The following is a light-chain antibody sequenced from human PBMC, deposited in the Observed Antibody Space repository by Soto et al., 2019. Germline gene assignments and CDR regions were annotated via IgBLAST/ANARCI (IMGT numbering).Light chain of an antibody. V-gene: IGKV1-9*01. CDR3: QQVNSYPLT. CDR1: QGINNY. CDR2: ATS. Sequence: DIQLTQSPSFPSASVGDRVTITCRASQGINNYLAWYQQKPGKAPNLLIYATSTLQSGVPSRFSGSGSGTEFTLTISSLQPEDFAAYYCQQVNSYPLTFGGGTKVEIK. J-gene: IGKJ4*01.